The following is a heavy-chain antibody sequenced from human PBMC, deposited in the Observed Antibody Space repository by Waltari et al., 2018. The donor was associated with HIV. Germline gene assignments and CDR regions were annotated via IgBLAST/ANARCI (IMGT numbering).Heavy chain of an antibody. Sequence: EVQLVESGGGLVQPGGSLRLSCAASGFTFSSYEMNWVRQAPGKGLEWVANISSSGSTIEYAATVKGRSTISRDNAKNSLYLQMNSLRAEDTAVYYCAREGKSYGYGTIDYWGQGTLVTVSS. CDR1: GFTFSSYE. CDR2: ISSSGSTI. D-gene: IGHD5-18*01. CDR3: AREGKSYGYGTIDY. V-gene: IGHV3-48*03. J-gene: IGHJ4*02.